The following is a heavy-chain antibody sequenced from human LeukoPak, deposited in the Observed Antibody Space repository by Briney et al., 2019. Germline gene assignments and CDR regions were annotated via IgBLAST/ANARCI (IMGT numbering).Heavy chain of an antibody. CDR3: AKDPQLLWFRELYPTPHNWFDP. CDR2: ISGSGGST. Sequence: PGGSLRLSCAASGFTFSSYAMSWVRQAPGKGLEWVSAISGSGGSTYYADFVKGRFTISRDNSKNTLYLQMNSLRAEDTALYYCAKDPQLLWFRELYPTPHNWFDPWGQGTLVTVSS. D-gene: IGHD3-10*01. V-gene: IGHV3-23*01. CDR1: GFTFSSYA. J-gene: IGHJ5*02.